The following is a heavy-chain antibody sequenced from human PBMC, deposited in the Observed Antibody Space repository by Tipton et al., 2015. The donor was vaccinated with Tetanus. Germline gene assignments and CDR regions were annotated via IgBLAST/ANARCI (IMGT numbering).Heavy chain of an antibody. CDR1: GGSISSSSYY. V-gene: IGHV4-39*01. Sequence: TLSLTCTVSGGSISSSSYYWGWIRQPPGKGLEWIGSIYYSGSTYYNPSLKSRVTISVDASKIQFSLKVTSVTAADTAVYYCARLSSSANDAHVFDIWGQGTMVTVSS. CDR2: IYYSGST. D-gene: IGHD3-22*01. J-gene: IGHJ3*02. CDR3: ARLSSSANDAHVFDI.